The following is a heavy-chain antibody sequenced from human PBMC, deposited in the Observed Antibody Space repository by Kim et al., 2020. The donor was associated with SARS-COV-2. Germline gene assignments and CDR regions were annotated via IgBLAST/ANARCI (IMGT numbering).Heavy chain of an antibody. V-gene: IGHV3-73*01. J-gene: IGHJ3*01. Sequence: VKGRFTISRDDSKNTAYLQMNNRTTEDTAVYYCTSVPGTTLAVGDAFDLWGQGTMVTVSS. CDR3: TSVPGTTLAVGDAFDL. D-gene: IGHD1-1*01.